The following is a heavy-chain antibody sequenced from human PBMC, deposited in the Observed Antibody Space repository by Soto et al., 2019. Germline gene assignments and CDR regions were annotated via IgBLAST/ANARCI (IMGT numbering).Heavy chain of an antibody. J-gene: IGHJ4*02. D-gene: IGHD3-22*01. V-gene: IGHV4-30-4*01. Sequence: PSETLSLTCTVSGGSISSGDYYWSWIRQPPGKGLEGIGYIYYSGSTYYNPSLKSRVTISVDTSKNQFSLKLSSVTAADTAVYYCASFCDSSGYGYWGQGTLVTVSS. CDR1: GGSISSGDYY. CDR2: IYYSGST. CDR3: ASFCDSSGYGY.